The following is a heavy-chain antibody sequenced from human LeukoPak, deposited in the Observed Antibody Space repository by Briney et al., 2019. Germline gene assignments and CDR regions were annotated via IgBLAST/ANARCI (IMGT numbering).Heavy chain of an antibody. J-gene: IGHJ6*03. D-gene: IGHD6-6*01. Sequence: ASVKVSCKASGYTFTGYYMHWVRQAPGQGLEWMGWINPKSGGTNYAQKFQGRVTMTRDTSISTAYMELSRLRSDDTAVYYCAREGLYSSSSGNYYYYYMDVWGKGTTVTVSS. CDR3: AREGLYSSSSGNYYYYYMDV. CDR2: INPKSGGT. CDR1: GYTFTGYY. V-gene: IGHV1-2*02.